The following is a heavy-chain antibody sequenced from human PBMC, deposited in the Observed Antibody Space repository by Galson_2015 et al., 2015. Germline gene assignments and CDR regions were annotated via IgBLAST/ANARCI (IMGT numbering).Heavy chain of an antibody. D-gene: IGHD1-26*01. CDR3: ARDWGGVGATTPFDY. CDR2: ISYDENNR. CDR1: GFIFRSYT. V-gene: IGHV3-30-3*01. Sequence: SLRLSCAASGFIFRSYTLHWVRQAPGKGLEWVTFISYDENNRDYADSVKGRFTISRDNSKNTLYLQMSSLRVEDTAVYYCARDWGGVGATTPFDYWGQGTLVTVSS. J-gene: IGHJ4*02.